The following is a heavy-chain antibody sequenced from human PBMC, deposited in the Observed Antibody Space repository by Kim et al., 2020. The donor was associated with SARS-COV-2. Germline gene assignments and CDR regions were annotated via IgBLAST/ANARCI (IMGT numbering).Heavy chain of an antibody. Sequence: GGSLRLSCAASGFIFNSYGMNWVRQAPGKGLEWVANIRDDGSTKYYMDSVKGRFTISRDNAKNTLYLQMNSLRAEDTAVYYCAKRTDFSSKFFDSWGQGTLVTVSS. J-gene: IGHJ5*01. D-gene: IGHD1-1*01. CDR2: IRDDGSTK. CDR1: GFIFNSYG. V-gene: IGHV3-7*01. CDR3: AKRTDFSSKFFDS.